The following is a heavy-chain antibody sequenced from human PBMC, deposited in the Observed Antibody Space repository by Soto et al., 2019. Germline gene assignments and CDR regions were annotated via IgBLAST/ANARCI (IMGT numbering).Heavy chain of an antibody. CDR3: ATSALVVVAATPYAFDI. V-gene: IGHV3-11*01. CDR1: GFTFSDYY. CDR2: ISSSGSTI. J-gene: IGHJ3*02. Sequence: GGSLRLSCAASGFTFSDYYMSWIRQAPGKGLEWVSYISSSGSTIYYADSVKGRFTISRDNAKNSLYLQMNSLRAEDTAVYYCATSALVVVAATPYAFDIWGQGTMVTVS. D-gene: IGHD2-15*01.